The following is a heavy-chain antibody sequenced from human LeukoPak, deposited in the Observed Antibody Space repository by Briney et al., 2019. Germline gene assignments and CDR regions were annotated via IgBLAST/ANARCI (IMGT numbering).Heavy chain of an antibody. Sequence: GASVKVSCKVSGYXLTELSMHWVRQAPGQGLVWMGLINPSGGGTRYAQKFQGRVTMTRDTSTSTVYMELSSLRSEDTAVYYCASGYKTVSVFDHWGQGTLVTVSS. CDR3: ASGYKTVSVFDH. CDR2: INPSGGGT. CDR1: GYXLTELS. V-gene: IGHV1-46*01. J-gene: IGHJ4*02. D-gene: IGHD5-24*01.